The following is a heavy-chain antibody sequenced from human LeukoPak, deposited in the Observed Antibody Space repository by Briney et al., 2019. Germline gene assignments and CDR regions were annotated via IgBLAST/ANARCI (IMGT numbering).Heavy chain of an antibody. CDR3: ARVLDYGGNLDY. J-gene: IGHJ4*02. V-gene: IGHV1-46*02. Sequence: GASVKVSCKASGYTFNSSYMHWVRQAPGQGLEWMGIINPSDDSTRYAQKFQGRVTMTKDTSTNTVYMHLSSLSSDDTAVYYCARVLDYGGNLDYWGQGTLVTVSS. CDR1: GYTFNSSY. CDR2: INPSDDST. D-gene: IGHD4-23*01.